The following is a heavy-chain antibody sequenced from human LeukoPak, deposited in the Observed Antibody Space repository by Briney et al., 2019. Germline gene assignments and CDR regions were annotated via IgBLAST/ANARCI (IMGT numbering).Heavy chain of an antibody. D-gene: IGHD3-22*01. CDR2: IRSKANSYAT. J-gene: IGHJ4*02. CDR3: TSPNYYDSSGYSYDY. CDR1: GFTFSGSA. Sequence: GGSLRLSCTASGFTFSGSAMHWVRQASGKGLEWVGRIRSKANSYATAYAASVKGRFTISRDDSKNTAYLQMNSLTTEDTAVYYCTSPNYYDSSGYSYDYWGQGALVTVSS. V-gene: IGHV3-73*01.